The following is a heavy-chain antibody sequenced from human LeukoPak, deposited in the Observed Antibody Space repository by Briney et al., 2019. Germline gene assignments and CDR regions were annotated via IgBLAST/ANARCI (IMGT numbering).Heavy chain of an antibody. V-gene: IGHV3-74*01. Sequence: LVLVSHFYTCWSCASYADSVKGPFPISKNNAKNTLFLQINSLRAEDTAVYFCSRGRILDYWGQGTLVTVSS. J-gene: IGHJ4*02. CDR2: FYTCWSCA. CDR3: SRGRILDY.